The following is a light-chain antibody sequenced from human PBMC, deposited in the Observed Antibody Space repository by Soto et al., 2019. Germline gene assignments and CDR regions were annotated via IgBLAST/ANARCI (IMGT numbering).Light chain of an antibody. J-gene: IGLJ3*02. V-gene: IGLV1-44*01. CDR1: SSNIGSNT. CDR3: AAWDDSLNGWV. CDR2: TNN. Sequence: QSVLTQPPSASGTPGQRVTISCSGSSSNIGSNTVNWYQQLPGTAPKLLIYTNNQRPSGVPDRFSGSKSGTSASLAISGLQSDDEADYYGAAWDDSLNGWVFGGGNKLTVL.